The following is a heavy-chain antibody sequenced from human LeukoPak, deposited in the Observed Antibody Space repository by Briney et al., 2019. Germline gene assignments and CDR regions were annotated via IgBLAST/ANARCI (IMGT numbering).Heavy chain of an antibody. CDR2: IYSTGST. V-gene: IGHV4-59*01. J-gene: IGHJ5*02. CDR1: GGSISGYY. CDR3: ARWYSSSPKWFDP. D-gene: IGHD6-13*01. Sequence: SETLSLTCTVSGGSISGYYWSWIRQPPGKGLEWIGYIYSTGSTNYNPSLKSRVTISVDTSKNQFSLSLRSVTAADTAMYYCARWYSSSPKWFDPWGQGTLVTASS.